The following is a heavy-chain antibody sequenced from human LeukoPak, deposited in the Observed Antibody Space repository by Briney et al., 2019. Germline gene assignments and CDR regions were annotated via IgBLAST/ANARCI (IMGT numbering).Heavy chain of an antibody. CDR1: GFTFSSYG. CDR2: ISYDGSNK. D-gene: IGHD1-26*01. CDR3: ARALVVAYYVGATPYYFDY. V-gene: IGHV3-30*03. J-gene: IGHJ4*02. Sequence: PGGSLRLSCAASGFTFSSYGMHWVRQAPGKGLEWVAVISYDGSNKYYADSVKGRFTISRDNSKNTLYLQMNSLRAEDTAVYYCARALVVAYYVGATPYYFDYWGQGTLVTVSS.